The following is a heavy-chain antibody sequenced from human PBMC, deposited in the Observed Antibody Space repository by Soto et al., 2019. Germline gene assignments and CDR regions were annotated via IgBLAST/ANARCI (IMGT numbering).Heavy chain of an antibody. CDR3: ASRTDCSGGSCDPFDAFDI. CDR2: IYYSGST. Sequence: SETLSLTCTVSGGSVSSGSYYWSWIRQPPGKGLEWIGYIYYSGSTNYNPSLKSRVTISVDTSKNQFSLKLSSVTAADTAVYYCASRTDCSGGSCDPFDAFDIWGQGTMVTVS. CDR1: GGSVSSGSYY. V-gene: IGHV4-61*01. D-gene: IGHD2-15*01. J-gene: IGHJ3*02.